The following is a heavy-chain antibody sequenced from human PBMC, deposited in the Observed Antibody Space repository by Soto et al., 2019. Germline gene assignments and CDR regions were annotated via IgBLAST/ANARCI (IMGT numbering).Heavy chain of an antibody. CDR3: GRLEGLATISYYFDY. J-gene: IGHJ4*02. Sequence: QLQLQESGPGLVKPSETPSLTCTVSGGSVSSSSYYWGWVRQPPGKGLEWIGSVYYSGSTYYNPFLESRVAISVDKSKNQFSLKLMSLSAADTAVYYCGRLEGLATISYYFDYWGQGALVTVSS. CDR1: GGSVSSSSYY. CDR2: VYYSGST. V-gene: IGHV4-39*01. D-gene: IGHD3-9*01.